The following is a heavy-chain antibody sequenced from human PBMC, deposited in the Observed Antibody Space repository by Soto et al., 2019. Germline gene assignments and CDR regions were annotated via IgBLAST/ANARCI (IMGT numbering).Heavy chain of an antibody. CDR3: ARRKITMVRGVRGEPDY. CDR1: GYTFTGYY. J-gene: IGHJ4*02. CDR2: INPNSGGT. Sequence: QVQLVQSGAEVKKPGASVKVSCKASGYTFTGYYMHWVRQAPGQGLEWMGWINPNSGGTNYAQKFQGRVTRTSDTSVSTAYMELSRLRSDDTAVYYCARRKITMVRGVRGEPDYWGQGTLVTVSS. V-gene: IGHV1-2*02. D-gene: IGHD3-10*01.